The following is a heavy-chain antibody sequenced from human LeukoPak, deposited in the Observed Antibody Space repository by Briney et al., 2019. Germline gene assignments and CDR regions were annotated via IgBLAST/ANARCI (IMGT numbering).Heavy chain of an antibody. CDR1: GFTFSSFA. V-gene: IGHV3-23*01. CDR2: FGSGGGGT. D-gene: IGHD2-2*01. J-gene: IGHJ4*02. CDR3: AKVGVPAAMGRWYFDY. Sequence: PGGSLRLSCAASGFTFSSFAVRWVRLAPGKGLLWVSTFGSGGGGTFYADFVKGRFTISRDNSKNTVYLQVNSLRAEDTALYYCAKVGVPAAMGRWYFDYWGLGTMVTVSS.